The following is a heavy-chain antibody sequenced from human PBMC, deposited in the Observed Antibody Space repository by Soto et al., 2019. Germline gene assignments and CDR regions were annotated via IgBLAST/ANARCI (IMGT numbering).Heavy chain of an antibody. D-gene: IGHD3-22*01. V-gene: IGHV1-46*01. CDR1: GYTFTSYY. CDR2: INPSGGST. J-gene: IGHJ4*02. CDR3: ARGVRYYDSSGYYPDY. Sequence: GASVKVSCKASGYTFTSYYMHWVRQAPGQGLEWMGIINPSGGSTSYAQKFQGRVTMTRDTSTSTVYMELSSLRSEDTAVYYCARGVRYYDSSGYYPDYWGQGTLVTVSS.